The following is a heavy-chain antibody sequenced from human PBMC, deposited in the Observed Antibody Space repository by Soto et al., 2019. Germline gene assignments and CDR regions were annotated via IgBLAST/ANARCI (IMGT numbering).Heavy chain of an antibody. Sequence: PGGSLRLSCAASGFTFSSYWMSWVRQAPGKGLEWVANIKEDGSEKYYVDSVRGRFTISRDNPKNSLYLQMNTLRAEDTAVYYCARDLTTYGSRYYFDYWGQGTLVTVSS. D-gene: IGHD3-10*01. CDR3: ARDLTTYGSRYYFDY. J-gene: IGHJ4*02. CDR1: GFTFSSYW. V-gene: IGHV3-7*01. CDR2: IKEDGSEK.